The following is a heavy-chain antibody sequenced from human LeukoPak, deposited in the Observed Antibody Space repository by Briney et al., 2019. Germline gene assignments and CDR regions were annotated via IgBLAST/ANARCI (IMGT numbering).Heavy chain of an antibody. CDR1: GFTFSIYS. Sequence: GGSLRLSCAASGFTFSIYSINWVRQAPGKGLEWVSFITGNSNYIYYADSVKGRFTISRDNAKNSLYLQMNSLRAEDTAVYYCAREYYGSGSYFGYWGQGTLVTVSS. V-gene: IGHV3-21*06. CDR2: ITGNSNYI. J-gene: IGHJ4*02. CDR3: AREYYGSGSYFGY. D-gene: IGHD3-10*01.